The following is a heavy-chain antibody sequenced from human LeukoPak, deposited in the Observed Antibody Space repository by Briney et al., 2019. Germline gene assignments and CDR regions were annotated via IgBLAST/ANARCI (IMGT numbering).Heavy chain of an antibody. Sequence: PSETLSLTCTVSGGSISSYYWSWIRQPPGKGLEWIGYIYYSGSTNYNPSLKSRVTISVDTSKNQFSLKLSSVTAADTAVYYCARAAPPGGYFDYWGQGTLVTVSS. CDR3: ARAAPPGGYFDY. CDR1: GGSISSYY. CDR2: IYYSGST. D-gene: IGHD3-10*01. J-gene: IGHJ4*02. V-gene: IGHV4-59*01.